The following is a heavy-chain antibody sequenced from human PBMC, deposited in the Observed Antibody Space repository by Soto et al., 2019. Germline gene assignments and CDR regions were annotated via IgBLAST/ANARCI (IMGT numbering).Heavy chain of an antibody. Sequence: ASETLSLTCTVSGGSISSYYWSWIRQPPGKGLEWIGYIYYSGSTNYNPSLKSRVTISVDTSKNQFSLKLSSVTAADTAVYYCGKNSGYFFWGGYSPQYYYYMAVGGKGTRVPVSS. CDR1: GGSISSYY. V-gene: IGHV4-59*01. CDR3: GKNSGYFFWGGYSPQYYYYMAV. CDR2: IYYSGST. J-gene: IGHJ6*03. D-gene: IGHD3-16*01.